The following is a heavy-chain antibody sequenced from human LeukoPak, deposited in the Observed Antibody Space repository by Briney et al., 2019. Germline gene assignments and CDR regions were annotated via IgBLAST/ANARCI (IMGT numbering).Heavy chain of an antibody. Sequence: SETLSLTCTLSGGSISDHYWSWIRQPPGKGLEWIAYIYYTGNTKVNPSLKSRVTVSVDTSKNQFSLEVTSVTAADTAVYYCTRDKWTGGGLSQFDPWGQGTLVTVSS. CDR2: IYYTGNT. D-gene: IGHD2-8*02. CDR1: GGSISDHY. CDR3: TRDKWTGGGLSQFDP. J-gene: IGHJ5*02. V-gene: IGHV4-59*11.